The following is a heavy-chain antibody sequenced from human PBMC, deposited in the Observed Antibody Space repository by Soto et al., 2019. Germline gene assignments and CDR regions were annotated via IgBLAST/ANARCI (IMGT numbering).Heavy chain of an antibody. V-gene: IGHV4-59*01. CDR3: ARDDEDYYYGMDV. CDR1: GGSISSYY. Sequence: SETLSLTCTVSGGSISSYYWSWIRQPPGKGLEWIGYIYYSGSTNYNPSLKSRVTISVDTSKNQFSLKLSSVTAADTAVYYCARDDEDYYYGMDVWGQGTTVTVAS. J-gene: IGHJ6*02. CDR2: IYYSGST.